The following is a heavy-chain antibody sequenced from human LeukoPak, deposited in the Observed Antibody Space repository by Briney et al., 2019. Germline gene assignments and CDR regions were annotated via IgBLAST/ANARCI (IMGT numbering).Heavy chain of an antibody. Sequence: PGGSLRLSCAASGFTFSSYSMNWVRQAPGKGLEWVSSISSSSSYIYYADSVKGRFTISRDNAKNSLYLQMNSLRAEDTAVYYCARGPTIPIAAAGTGYYYGMDVWGPETTFTVSS. CDR2: ISSSSSYI. D-gene: IGHD6-13*01. CDR1: GFTFSSYS. V-gene: IGHV3-21*01. CDR3: ARGPTIPIAAAGTGYYYGMDV. J-gene: IGHJ6*02.